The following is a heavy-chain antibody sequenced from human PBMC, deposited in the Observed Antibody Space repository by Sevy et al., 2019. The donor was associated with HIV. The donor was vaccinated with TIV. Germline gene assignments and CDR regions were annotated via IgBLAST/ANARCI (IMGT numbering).Heavy chain of an antibody. V-gene: IGHV4-59*01. CDR2: IYYSGST. CDR3: ARERSGITIFGDSATWFDP. Sequence: SETLSLTCTVSGGSISSYYWSWIRQPPGKGLEWIGYIYYSGSTNYNPSLKSRVTISVDTSKNQFSLKLSSVTAADTAVYYCARERSGITIFGDSATWFDPWGQGTLVTVSS. J-gene: IGHJ5*02. CDR1: GGSISSYY. D-gene: IGHD3-3*01.